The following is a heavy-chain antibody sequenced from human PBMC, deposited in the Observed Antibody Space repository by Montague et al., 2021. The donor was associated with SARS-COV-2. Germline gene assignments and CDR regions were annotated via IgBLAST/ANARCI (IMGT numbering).Heavy chain of an antibody. CDR3: ARGARQGYGFRLGSFDS. CDR2: INHSGST. D-gene: IGHD3-10*01. Sequence: SETLSLTCAVYGGSLSGYYWNWIRQPPGKGLEWIGEINHSGSTNYNPSLKGRVTMPVDTSKNQFSLKLSSVTAADTAVYYCARGARQGYGFRLGSFDSWGQGTLVTVSS. CDR1: GGSLSGYY. V-gene: IGHV4-34*01. J-gene: IGHJ4*02.